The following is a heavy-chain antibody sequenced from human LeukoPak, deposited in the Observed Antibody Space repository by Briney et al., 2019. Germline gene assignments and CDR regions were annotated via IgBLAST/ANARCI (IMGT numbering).Heavy chain of an antibody. J-gene: IGHJ5*02. CDR1: GFMFSDYY. Sequence: PGGSLRLSCAASGFMFSDYYMSWIRQAPGKGLEWVSYISSSGNIIYYADSVKGRFTISRDNAKNSLYLQMNNLRAEDTAVYYCAKAGYDFWSGYSTQINWFDPWGQGTLVTVSS. V-gene: IGHV3-11*04. CDR2: ISSSGNII. CDR3: AKAGYDFWSGYSTQINWFDP. D-gene: IGHD3-3*01.